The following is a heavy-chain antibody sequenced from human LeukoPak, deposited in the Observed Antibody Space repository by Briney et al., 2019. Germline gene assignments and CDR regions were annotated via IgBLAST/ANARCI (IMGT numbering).Heavy chain of an antibody. CDR3: ARDAAQTPGWYYYYGMDV. Sequence: ASVKVSCKPSGYTFTSYYMHWVRQAPGQGLEWMGIINPSGGSTSYAQKFQGRVTMTRDTSTSTVYMELSSLRSEDTAVYYCARDAAQTPGWYYYYGMDVWGQGTTVTVSS. CDR2: INPSGGST. D-gene: IGHD6-19*01. J-gene: IGHJ6*02. CDR1: GYTFTSYY. V-gene: IGHV1-46*01.